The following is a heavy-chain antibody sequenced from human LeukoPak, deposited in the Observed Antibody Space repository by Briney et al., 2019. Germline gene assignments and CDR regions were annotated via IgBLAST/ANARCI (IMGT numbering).Heavy chain of an antibody. J-gene: IGHJ3*02. Sequence: PGGSLRLSCAASGFTLSSYAMSWVRQAPGKGLEWVSAISVSGNTYHADSVKGRFTISRDNSKNTLYLQMNSLRAEDTAVYYCAKAHRGYSYGATDAFDIWGQGTMVTVSS. V-gene: IGHV3-23*01. CDR3: AKAHRGYSYGATDAFDI. CDR1: GFTLSSYA. CDR2: ISVSGNT. D-gene: IGHD5-18*01.